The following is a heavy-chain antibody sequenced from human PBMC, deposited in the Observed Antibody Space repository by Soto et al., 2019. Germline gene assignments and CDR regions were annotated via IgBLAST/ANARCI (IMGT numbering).Heavy chain of an antibody. J-gene: IGHJ3*02. CDR3: ARDVRVGANMDASEM. CDR2: ISFYNGKT. Sequence: QGQLVQSGPEVKKPGASVKVSCKTSGYSFSSFGISWLRRAPGQGPEWMGWISFYNGKTNFAQKFQDRITLTTDTSTTTAYMELRSLTSDDTPMYYCARDVRVGANMDASEMWGQGTMVTVSS. CDR1: GYSFSSFG. V-gene: IGHV1-18*01. D-gene: IGHD1-26*01.